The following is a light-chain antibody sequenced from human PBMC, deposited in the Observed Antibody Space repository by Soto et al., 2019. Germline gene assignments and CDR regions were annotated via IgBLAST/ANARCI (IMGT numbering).Light chain of an antibody. CDR2: DVS. CDR1: QSISSW. J-gene: IGKJ3*01. Sequence: DIQMTQSPSTLSASVGDRVTITCRAGQSISSWLAWYQQKPGTAPKLLIYDVSSLESGVPSRFSGSGSGTEFALTISSLQPDDFATYYCQQYNSYLFTFGPGTKVGIK. CDR3: QQYNSYLFT. V-gene: IGKV1-5*01.